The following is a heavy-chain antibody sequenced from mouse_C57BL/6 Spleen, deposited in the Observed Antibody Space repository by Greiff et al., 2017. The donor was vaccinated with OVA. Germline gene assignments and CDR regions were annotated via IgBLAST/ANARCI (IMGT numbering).Heavy chain of an antibody. J-gene: IGHJ2*01. D-gene: IGHD1-1*01. Sequence: EVKLQESGPGLVKPSQSLSLTCSVTGYSITSGYYWNWIRQFPGNKLEWMGYISYEGSNNYNPSLKNRISITRDTSKNQFFLKLNSVTTEDTATYYCARGHHYYGSSAYYFDYWGQGTTLTVSS. CDR1: GYSITSGYY. CDR2: ISYEGSN. V-gene: IGHV3-6*01. CDR3: ARGHHYYGSSAYYFDY.